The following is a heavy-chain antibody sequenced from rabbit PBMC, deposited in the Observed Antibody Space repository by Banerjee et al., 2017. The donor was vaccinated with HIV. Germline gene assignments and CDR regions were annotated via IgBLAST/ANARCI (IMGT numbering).Heavy chain of an antibody. J-gene: IGHJ4*01. CDR1: GLDFGSSYY. CDR3: ARDLAGVIGWNFGL. D-gene: IGHD4-1*01. Sequence: QQLEESGGGLVRPGGSLTLTCKASGLDFGSSYYMCWVRQAPGKGLEWIACIYAGSSGSTYYASWATGRFTISKTSSTTVTLQMTSLTAADTATYFCARDLAGVIGWNFGLWGPGTLVTVS. V-gene: IGHV1S40*01. CDR2: IYAGSSGST.